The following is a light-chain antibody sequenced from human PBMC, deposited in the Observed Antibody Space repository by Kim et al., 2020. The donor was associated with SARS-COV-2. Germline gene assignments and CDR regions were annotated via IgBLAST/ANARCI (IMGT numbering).Light chain of an antibody. Sequence: QSVLTQPPSESRTPGQKVSISCSGSSSNIGRNTVNWYQHLPGTAPKLLIYNNYQRPSGVPDRFSGSKSGTSASLAIGGLQPEDEADYYCATWDSSLEVLLFGGGTQLTVL. CDR2: NNY. J-gene: IGLJ2*01. CDR3: ATWDSSLEVLL. V-gene: IGLV1-44*01. CDR1: SSNIGRNT.